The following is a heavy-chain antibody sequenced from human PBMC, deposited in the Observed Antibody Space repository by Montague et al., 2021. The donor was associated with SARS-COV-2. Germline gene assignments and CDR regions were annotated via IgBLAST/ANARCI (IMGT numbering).Heavy chain of an antibody. D-gene: IGHD3-10*01. Sequence: SETLSLTCAVYGGSFSGYYWGWIRQPPGKGLEWIGSIYYSGSTYYNPSLKSRVTISVDTSKNQSSLKLSSVTAADTAVYYCARPLNLYYYGSGSYSSWFDPWGQGTLVTVSS. V-gene: IGHV4-39*01. CDR2: IYYSGST. CDR1: GGSFSGYY. CDR3: ARPLNLYYYGSGSYSSWFDP. J-gene: IGHJ5*02.